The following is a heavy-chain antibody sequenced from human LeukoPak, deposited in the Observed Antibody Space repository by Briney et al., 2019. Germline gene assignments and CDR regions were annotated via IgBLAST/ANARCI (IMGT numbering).Heavy chain of an antibody. J-gene: IGHJ6*03. Sequence: SETLSLTCTVSGGSISSYYWSWIQQPAGKGLEWIGRIYTSGSTNYNPSLKSRVTMSVDTSKNQFSLKLSSVTAADTAVYYCARVHRLPEKYYYYYMDVWGKGTTVTVSS. V-gene: IGHV4-4*07. D-gene: IGHD6-25*01. CDR1: GGSISSYY. CDR3: ARVHRLPEKYYYYYMDV. CDR2: IYTSGST.